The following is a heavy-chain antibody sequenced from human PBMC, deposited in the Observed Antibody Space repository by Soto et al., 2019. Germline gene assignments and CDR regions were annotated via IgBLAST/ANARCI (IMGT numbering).Heavy chain of an antibody. J-gene: IGHJ3*02. Sequence: QVQLQESGPGLVKPSQTLSLTCTVSGGSISSGGYYWSWIRQHPGKGLEWIGYIYYSGSTYYNPSLKSRVTISVDTSKNQFSLKLSSVTAADTAVYYCARDSDNTAMAQGAFDIWGQGTMVTVSS. D-gene: IGHD5-18*01. CDR3: ARDSDNTAMAQGAFDI. CDR1: GGSISSGGYY. CDR2: IYYSGST. V-gene: IGHV4-31*03.